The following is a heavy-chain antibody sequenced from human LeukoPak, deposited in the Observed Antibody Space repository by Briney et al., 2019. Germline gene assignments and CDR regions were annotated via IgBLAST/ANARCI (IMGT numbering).Heavy chain of an antibody. CDR3: AAAYRYFYDRGGYFDY. CDR1: GFTFATSA. D-gene: IGHD3-22*01. J-gene: IGHJ4*02. V-gene: IGHV1-58*02. Sequence: ASVKVSCKAAGFTFATSAMQWVRQARGQRLEWIGWIVVASGNTNYAHKFQERVSITSDMSTSTAYMELSSLRAEDTAVYYCAAAYRYFYDRGGYFDYWGQGTLVTVSS. CDR2: IVVASGNT.